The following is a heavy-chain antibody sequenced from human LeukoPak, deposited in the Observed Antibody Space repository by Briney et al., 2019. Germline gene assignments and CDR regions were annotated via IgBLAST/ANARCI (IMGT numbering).Heavy chain of an antibody. CDR2: ISGSGGTT. J-gene: IGHJ5*02. Sequence: GGSLRLSCVASGFNFSDYAMNWVRQAPGKGLEWVSAISGSGGTTHYADSVKGRFAISRDNSKNTLSLQMSHLRHEDSARYYCAKDRYSNYGNWFDPWGQGTQVTVFS. D-gene: IGHD4-11*01. CDR3: AKDRYSNYGNWFDP. V-gene: IGHV3-23*01. CDR1: GFNFSDYA.